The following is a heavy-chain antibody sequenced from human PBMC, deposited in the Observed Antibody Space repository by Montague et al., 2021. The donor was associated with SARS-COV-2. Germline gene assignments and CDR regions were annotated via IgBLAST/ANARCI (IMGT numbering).Heavy chain of an antibody. D-gene: IGHD5-18*01. CDR3: ARPGRGYSYGLNAFEV. CDR1: GGSISNSIYY. J-gene: IGHJ3*01. Sequence: ETLSLTCTVSGGSISNSIYYWGWIRQPPGKGLEWIGSIYYTGSTHYNPSLKSRVTISMNTSNNQFFLKLTSVTAADAAVYYCARPGRGYSYGLNAFEVWGQGTMVTVSS. V-gene: IGHV4-39*01. CDR2: IYYTGST.